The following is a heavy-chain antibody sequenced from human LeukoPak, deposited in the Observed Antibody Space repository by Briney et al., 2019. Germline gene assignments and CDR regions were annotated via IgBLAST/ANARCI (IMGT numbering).Heavy chain of an antibody. Sequence: GGSLRLSCAASGFTFSSYWMSWVRQAPGKGLEWVANIKQDGSEKYYVDSVKGRFTISRDNAKNSLYLQMNSLRAEDTAVYYCARDVPAMSGSYYYFDYWGQGTLVTVSS. V-gene: IGHV3-7*01. CDR2: IKQDGSEK. D-gene: IGHD1-26*01. CDR1: GFTFSSYW. J-gene: IGHJ4*02. CDR3: ARDVPAMSGSYYYFDY.